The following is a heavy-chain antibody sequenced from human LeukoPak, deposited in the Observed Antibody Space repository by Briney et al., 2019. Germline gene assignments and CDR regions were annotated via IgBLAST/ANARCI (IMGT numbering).Heavy chain of an antibody. CDR1: GYTLTELC. Sequence: GASVKVSCKVSGYTLTELCMHWVRQAPGKGLEWMGGFDPEDGETIYAQKFQGRVTMTEDTSTDTASMELSSLRSEDTAVYYCATGRYDSSVGWVWFDPWGQGTLVTVSS. V-gene: IGHV1-24*01. CDR3: ATGRYDSSVGWVWFDP. CDR2: FDPEDGET. J-gene: IGHJ5*02. D-gene: IGHD3-22*01.